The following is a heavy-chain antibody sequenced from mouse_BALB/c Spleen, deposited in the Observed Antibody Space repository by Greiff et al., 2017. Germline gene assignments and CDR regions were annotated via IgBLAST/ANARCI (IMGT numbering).Heavy chain of an antibody. CDR3: AREGYRYDRAWYFDG. J-gene: IGHJ1*01. Sequence: DVQLVESGGGLVKPGGSLKLSCAASGFTFSDYYMYWVRQTPEKRLEWVATIIDGGSYTYYPDSVKGRFTISRDTAKDNLYLQMSSLKSEDTAMYYCAREGYRYDRAWYFDGWGAGTTVTVSS. CDR1: GFTFSDYY. V-gene: IGHV5-4*02. CDR2: IIDGGSYT. D-gene: IGHD2-14*01.